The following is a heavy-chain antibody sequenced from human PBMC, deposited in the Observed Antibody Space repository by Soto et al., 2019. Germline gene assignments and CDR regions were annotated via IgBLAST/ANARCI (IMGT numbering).Heavy chain of an antibody. J-gene: IGHJ6*04. CDR3: ARAFFGVDL. CDR1: GVSITSVGYS. V-gene: IGHV4-30-2*06. Sequence: SETLSLTCPVSGVSITSVGYSWSWIRQSPGQGLEWIGYIYQGGSAYYNPSLKTRVTILVDRSNNQFSLNLTSVTAADTAVYYCARAFFGVDLWGKGSTVTVSS. CDR2: IYQGGSA.